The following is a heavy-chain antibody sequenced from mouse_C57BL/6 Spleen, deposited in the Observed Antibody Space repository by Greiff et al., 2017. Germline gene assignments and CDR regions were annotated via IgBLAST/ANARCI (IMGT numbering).Heavy chain of an antibody. CDR1: GYTFTDYE. V-gene: IGHV1-15*01. CDR2: IDPETGGT. Sequence: QVQLQQSGAELVRPGASVTLSCKASGYTFTDYEMHWVKQTPVHGLEWIGAIDPETGGTAYNQKFKGKAILTADKSSSTAYMELRSLTSEDSAVYYCTRSGSSTVVATDYFDYWGQGTTLTVSS. D-gene: IGHD1-1*01. J-gene: IGHJ2*01. CDR3: TRSGSSTVVATDYFDY.